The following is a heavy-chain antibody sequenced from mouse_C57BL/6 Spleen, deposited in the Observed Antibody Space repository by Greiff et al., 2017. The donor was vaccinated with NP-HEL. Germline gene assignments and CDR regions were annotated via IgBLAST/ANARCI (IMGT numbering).Heavy chain of an antibody. CDR3: AKNRGMGDETRGFDY. V-gene: IGHV2-5*01. J-gene: IGHJ2*01. CDR1: GFSLTSYG. Sequence: QVQLQQSGPGLVQPSQSLSITCTVSGFSLTSYGVHWVRQSPGKGLEWLGVIWRGGSTDYNAAFMSRLSITKDNSKSQVFFKMNSLQADDTAIYYCAKNRGMGDETRGFDYWGQGTTLTVSS. CDR2: IWRGGST. D-gene: IGHD3-1*01.